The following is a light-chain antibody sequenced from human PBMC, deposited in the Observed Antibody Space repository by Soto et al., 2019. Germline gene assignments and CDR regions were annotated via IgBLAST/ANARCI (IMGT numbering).Light chain of an antibody. J-gene: IGLJ3*02. CDR2: EVS. V-gene: IGLV2-8*01. CDR1: SSDVGGYNY. CDR3: SSYAGSGV. Sequence: QSALTQPPSASGSPGQSVAISCTGTSSDVGGYNYVSWYQQHPGRAPKLIIYEVSKRPSGVPDRFSGSKSGNTASLTVSGLQAEDEADYYCSSYAGSGVFGGGPKLTVL.